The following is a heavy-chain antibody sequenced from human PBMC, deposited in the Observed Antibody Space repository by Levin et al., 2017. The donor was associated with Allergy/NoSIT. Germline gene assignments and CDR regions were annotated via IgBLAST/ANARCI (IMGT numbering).Heavy chain of an antibody. V-gene: IGHV3-33*01. CDR3: ARGRITMVRGVIIGDFDY. D-gene: IGHD3-10*01. CDR1: GFTFSSYG. Sequence: SCAASGFTFSSYGMHWVRQAPGKGLEWVAVIWYDGSNKYYADSVKGRFTISRDNSKNTLYLQMNSLRAEDTAVYYCARGRITMVRGVIIGDFDYWGQGTLVTVSS. J-gene: IGHJ4*02. CDR2: IWYDGSNK.